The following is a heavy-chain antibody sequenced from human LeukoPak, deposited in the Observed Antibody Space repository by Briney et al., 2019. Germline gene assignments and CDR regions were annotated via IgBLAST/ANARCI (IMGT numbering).Heavy chain of an antibody. CDR2: IYYSGST. D-gene: IGHD5-18*01. V-gene: IGHV4-30-4*08. CDR1: GGSFSGYY. CDR3: ARAGEAAMVEY. J-gene: IGHJ4*02. Sequence: SETLSLTCAVYGGSFSGYYWSWIRQPPGKGLEWIGYIYYSGSTYYNPSLKSRVTISVDTSKNQFSLKLSSVTAADTAVYYCARAGEAAMVEYWGQGTLVTVSS.